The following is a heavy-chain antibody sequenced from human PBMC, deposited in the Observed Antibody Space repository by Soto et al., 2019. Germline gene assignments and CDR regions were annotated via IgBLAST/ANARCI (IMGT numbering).Heavy chain of an antibody. Sequence: SQTLSLTCAISGDSVSSNSAAWNWIRQSPSRGLEWLGRTYYRSKWYNDYAVSVKSRITINPDTSKNQFSLQLNSVTPEDTAVYYCARDRSLGYCTNGVCYYLTFDIWGQGTMVTVSS. CDR3: ARDRSLGYCTNGVCYYLTFDI. D-gene: IGHD2-8*01. CDR1: GDSVSSNSAA. J-gene: IGHJ3*02. CDR2: TYYRSKWYN. V-gene: IGHV6-1*01.